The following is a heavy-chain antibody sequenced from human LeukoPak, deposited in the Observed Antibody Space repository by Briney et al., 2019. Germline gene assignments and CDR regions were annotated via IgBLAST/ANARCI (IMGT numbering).Heavy chain of an antibody. CDR2: INHSGST. D-gene: IGHD3-22*01. Sequence: PSETLSLTCAVYGGSFSGCYWSWIRQPPGKGLEWIGEINHSGSTNYNPSLKSRVTISVDTSKNQFSLKLSSVTAADTAVYYCASGGHSSGYDYWGQGTLVTVSS. CDR1: GGSFSGCY. CDR3: ASGGHSSGYDY. J-gene: IGHJ4*02. V-gene: IGHV4-34*01.